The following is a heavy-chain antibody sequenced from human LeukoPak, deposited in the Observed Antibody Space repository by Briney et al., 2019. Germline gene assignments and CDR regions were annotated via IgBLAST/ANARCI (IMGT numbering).Heavy chain of an antibody. CDR3: AREVRDSYDSSGYYSFDY. CDR1: GGSINSHY. D-gene: IGHD3-22*01. CDR2: IYYTGKI. J-gene: IGHJ4*02. Sequence: SETLSLTCAVSGGSINSHYWGWIRQPPGKGLQWIGDIYYTGKINYNPSPKSRVTITLDTSKNQFSLKLSSVTAADTAVYYCAREVRDSYDSSGYYSFDYWGQGTLVTVSS. V-gene: IGHV4-4*08.